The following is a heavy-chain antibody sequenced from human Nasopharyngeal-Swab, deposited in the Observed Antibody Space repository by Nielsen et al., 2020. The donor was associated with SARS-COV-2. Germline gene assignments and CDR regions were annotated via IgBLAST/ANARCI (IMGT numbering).Heavy chain of an antibody. D-gene: IGHD2-15*01. CDR2: ISWNSGSI. CDR3: AKIGEDTFDY. J-gene: IGHJ4*02. V-gene: IGHV3-9*01. CDR1: GFTFHDYA. Sequence: SLKLSCAASGFTFHDYAMHWVRQAPGKGLEWVSGISWNSGSIGYADSVKGRFTISRDNAKNSLYLQMNSLRAEDTALYYCAKIGEDTFDYWGQGTLVTVSS.